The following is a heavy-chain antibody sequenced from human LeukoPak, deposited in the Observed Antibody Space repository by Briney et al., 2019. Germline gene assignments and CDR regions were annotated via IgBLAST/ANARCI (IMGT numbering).Heavy chain of an antibody. D-gene: IGHD2-21*01. Sequence: GGSLRLSCAASGFTFSSYDMNWVRQAPGKGLEWVSYISSSGSTIYYADSVKGRVTISRDNAKNSLYLQMNSLRAEDTAMYYCARLPGGVVIDAGLYWGQGTLVTVSS. J-gene: IGHJ4*02. CDR1: GFTFSSYD. CDR2: ISSSGSTI. V-gene: IGHV3-48*01. CDR3: ARLPGGVVIDAGLY.